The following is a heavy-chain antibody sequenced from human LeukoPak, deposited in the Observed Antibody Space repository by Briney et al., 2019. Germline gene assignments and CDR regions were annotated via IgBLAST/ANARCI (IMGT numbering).Heavy chain of an antibody. CDR3: ARRTSDYGGNYYYFDY. Sequence: ASVKVSCKASGYTFTSYGISWVRQAPGQGLEWMGWISAYNSNTNYAQKLQGRVTMTTDTSTSTAYMELRSLRSDDTAVYYCARRTSDYGGNYYYFDYWGQGTLVTVSS. V-gene: IGHV1-18*01. CDR2: ISAYNSNT. D-gene: IGHD4-23*01. CDR1: GYTFTSYG. J-gene: IGHJ4*02.